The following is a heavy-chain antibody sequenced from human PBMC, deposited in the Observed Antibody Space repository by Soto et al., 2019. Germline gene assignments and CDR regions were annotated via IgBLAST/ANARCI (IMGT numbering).Heavy chain of an antibody. CDR1: GGTFSSYA. J-gene: IGHJ4*02. D-gene: IGHD3-22*01. CDR2: IIPMFGTA. CDR3: ARGWGYESSDYYYAY. V-gene: IGHV1-69*01. Sequence: QVQLVQSGAEVKKPGSSVKVSCKASGGTFSSYAISWVRQAPGQGLEWMGGIIPMFGTANHAQKFQGRVTISADASTSTAYMELSSLRSEDTAIYYCARGWGYESSDYYYAYWGQGTLVIVSS.